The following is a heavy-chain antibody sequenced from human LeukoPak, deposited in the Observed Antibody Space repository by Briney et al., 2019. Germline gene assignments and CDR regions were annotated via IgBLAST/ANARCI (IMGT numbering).Heavy chain of an antibody. Sequence: PGGSLRLSCAPSGFTFSSYWMHWVRQVPGKGLVWVSRINTDGRSTSYVDTVKGRFTISRDNAKNTLYLQMNSLRAGDTAVYYCVRDVWGDRDSYFDYWGQGTLVTVSS. D-gene: IGHD2-21*01. V-gene: IGHV3-74*01. CDR1: GFTFSSYW. CDR2: INTDGRST. CDR3: VRDVWGDRDSYFDY. J-gene: IGHJ4*02.